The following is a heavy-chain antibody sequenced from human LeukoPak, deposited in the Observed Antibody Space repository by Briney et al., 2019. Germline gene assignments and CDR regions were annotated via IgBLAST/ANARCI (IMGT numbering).Heavy chain of an antibody. Sequence: GGSLRLSCAASGFTFSNYWMHWVRQAPGKGQVWVSRIKSDGSSTNYADSVKGRFTISRDNAKNTLYLQMNSLRAEDTAVYYCARETSIALDYWGQGTLVTVSS. CDR3: ARETSIALDY. V-gene: IGHV3-74*01. D-gene: IGHD6-6*01. J-gene: IGHJ4*02. CDR2: IKSDGSST. CDR1: GFTFSNYW.